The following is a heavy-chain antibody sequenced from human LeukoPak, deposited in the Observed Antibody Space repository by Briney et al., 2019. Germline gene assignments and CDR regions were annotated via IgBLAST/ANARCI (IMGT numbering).Heavy chain of an antibody. V-gene: IGHV4-4*01. Sequence: PSETLSLTCAVSGGSISSSNWWSWVRQPPGKGLEWIGEIYHSGSTNYNPSLKSRVTISVDKSKNQFSLKLSSVTAADTAVYCCARGAVAGTAEMSYFDYWGQGTLVTVSS. CDR2: IYHSGST. CDR1: GGSISSSNW. CDR3: ARGAVAGTAEMSYFDY. D-gene: IGHD6-19*01. J-gene: IGHJ4*02.